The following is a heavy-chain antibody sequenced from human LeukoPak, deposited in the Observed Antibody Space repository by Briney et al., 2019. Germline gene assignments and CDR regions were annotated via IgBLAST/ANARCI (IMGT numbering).Heavy chain of an antibody. CDR1: GGSISSGGYY. V-gene: IGHV4-31*03. J-gene: IGHJ6*03. D-gene: IGHD6-13*01. CDR2: IYFGGST. CDR3: ARVLAAGGGYYYYYMDV. Sequence: SETLSLTCTVSGGSISSGGYYWSWIRQHPGKGLEWIGYIYFGGSTYYNPSRKSRVTISVDTSKEQFSLKLSSVTDADTAVYYCARVLAAGGGYYYYYMDVWGKGTTVTVSS.